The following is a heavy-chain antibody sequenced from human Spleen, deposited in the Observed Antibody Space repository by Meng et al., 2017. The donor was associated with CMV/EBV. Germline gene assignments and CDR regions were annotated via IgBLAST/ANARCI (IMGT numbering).Heavy chain of an antibody. D-gene: IGHD2-2*01. CDR3: ARVSCSSVSCTGPLVLDY. CDR2: IIPILGIT. Sequence: SVKVSCKASGAGGTFSSYSISWVRQAPGQGLEWMGRIIPILGITNDAQKFQGRVTITADKSTSTAYMELSSLRSEDTAVYYCARVSCSSVSCTGPLVLDYWGQGILVTVSS. CDR1: GAGGTFSSYS. V-gene: IGHV1-69*02. J-gene: IGHJ4*02.